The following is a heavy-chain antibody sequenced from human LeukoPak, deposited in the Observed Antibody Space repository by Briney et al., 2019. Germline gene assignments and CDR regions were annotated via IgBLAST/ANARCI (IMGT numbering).Heavy chain of an antibody. V-gene: IGHV5-51*01. CDR3: ARLQVYDSSGLYYFDY. CDR1: GYSFTSYW. D-gene: IGHD3-22*01. CDR2: IYPGDSDT. Sequence: GESLKISCKGSGYSFTSYWIGWVRQMPGKGLEWMGIIYPGDSDTRYSPSFQGQVTISADKYISTAYLQWSSLKASDTAMYYCARLQVYDSSGLYYFDYWGQGTLVTVSS. J-gene: IGHJ4*02.